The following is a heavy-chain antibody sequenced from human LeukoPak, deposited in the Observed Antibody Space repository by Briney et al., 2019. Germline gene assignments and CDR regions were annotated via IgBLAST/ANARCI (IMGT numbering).Heavy chain of an antibody. Sequence: EASVKVSCKASGYTFTDYYLHWVRQAPGQGFEWMGWINPNSGDTNYAQKFQGRVTMTRDTSISTAHMEMSRLQSDDTAVYYCARANFLYCSSTTCLFDYWGQGTLVTVSS. V-gene: IGHV1-2*02. D-gene: IGHD2-2*01. CDR3: ARANFLYCSSTTCLFDY. CDR1: GYTFTDYY. J-gene: IGHJ4*02. CDR2: INPNSGDT.